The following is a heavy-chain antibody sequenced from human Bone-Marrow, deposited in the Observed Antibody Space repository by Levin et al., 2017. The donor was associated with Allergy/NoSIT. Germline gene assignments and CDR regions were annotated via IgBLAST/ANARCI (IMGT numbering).Heavy chain of an antibody. CDR1: GFSISSAYY. J-gene: IGHJ5*01. V-gene: IGHV4-38-2*01. CDR3: ASGHNSGWYKEWFDL. CDR2: IYHSGTT. D-gene: IGHD6-13*01. Sequence: SETLSLTCAVSGFSISSAYYWGWIRQPPGKGLEWIGSIYHSGTTYYNPSLKSRVTISRDTSKNQFSLKLSSVTAADTAVYYCASGHNSGWYKEWFDLWGQGTLVTVSS.